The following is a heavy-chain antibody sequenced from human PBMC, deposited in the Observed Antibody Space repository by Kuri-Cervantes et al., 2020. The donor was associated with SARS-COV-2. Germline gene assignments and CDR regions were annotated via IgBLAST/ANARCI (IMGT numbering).Heavy chain of an antibody. V-gene: IGHV3-20*04. J-gene: IGHJ4*02. D-gene: IGHD5-24*01. Sequence: GESLKISCAASGFTFDDYGMSWVRQAPGKGLEWVSGINWNGVSTGYADSVKGRFTISRDNAKNSLYLQMNSLRAEDTALYYCAREMATIFSYDYWGQGTLVTVSS. CDR2: INWNGVST. CDR1: GFTFDDYG. CDR3: AREMATIFSYDY.